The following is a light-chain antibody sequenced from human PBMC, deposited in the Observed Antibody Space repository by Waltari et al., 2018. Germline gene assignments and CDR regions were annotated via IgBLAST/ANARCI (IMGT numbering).Light chain of an antibody. CDR2: ATT. V-gene: IGKV1-39*01. J-gene: IGKJ2*01. Sequence: CRASQNINIYLIWYQQKPGQAPKLLIYATTSLKSWVPSRFSGSGSGTDFTLTITSLQPEDFATYYWQQSYSTPPATFGQGTKLDIK. CDR1: QNINIY. CDR3: QQSYSTPPAT.